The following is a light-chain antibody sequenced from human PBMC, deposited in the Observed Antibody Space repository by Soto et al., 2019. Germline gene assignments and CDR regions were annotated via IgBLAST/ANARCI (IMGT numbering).Light chain of an antibody. J-gene: IGKJ2*01. CDR3: QQYNSYSGT. Sequence: DIQMTQSPSTLSASVGDRVTITCRASQSISSWLAWYQQKTGKAPKLLIYDASSLESGVPSRFSGSGSGTEFTPTISSLQPDDFASYYCQQYNSYSGTFGQGTKLEIK. CDR2: DAS. V-gene: IGKV1-5*01. CDR1: QSISSW.